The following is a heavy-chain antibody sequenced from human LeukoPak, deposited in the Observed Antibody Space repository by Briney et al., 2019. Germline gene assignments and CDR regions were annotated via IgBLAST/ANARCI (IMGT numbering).Heavy chain of an antibody. CDR2: IIPIFGTA. V-gene: IGHV1-69*05. Sequence: ASVKVSCKASGGTFISYAISWVRQAPGQGLEWMGGIIPIFGTANYAQKFQGRVTITTDESTSTAYMELSSLRSEDTAVYYCARGGYSGSYTNFDYWGQGTLVTVSS. CDR1: GGTFISYA. D-gene: IGHD1-26*01. CDR3: ARGGYSGSYTNFDY. J-gene: IGHJ4*02.